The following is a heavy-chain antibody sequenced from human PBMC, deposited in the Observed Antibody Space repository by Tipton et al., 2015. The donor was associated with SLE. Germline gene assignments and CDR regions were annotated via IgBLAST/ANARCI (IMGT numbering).Heavy chain of an antibody. J-gene: IGHJ6*02. CDR1: GGSFSYY. V-gene: IGHV4-59*12. CDR3: ARVVTVLATHYYDMDV. Sequence: TLSLTCAVYGGSFSYYWTWIRQAPGKGLEWIGYVYYSEITSYNPSLKSRVTISLDTSKNQFSLKVMSLTAADTAVYYCARVVTVLATHYYDMDVWGQGTTVTVSS. CDR2: VYYSEIT. D-gene: IGHD2-21*02.